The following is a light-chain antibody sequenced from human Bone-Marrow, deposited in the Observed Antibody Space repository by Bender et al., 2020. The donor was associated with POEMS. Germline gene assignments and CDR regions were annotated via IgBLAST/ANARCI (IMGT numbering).Light chain of an antibody. CDR1: SSDVGGYNY. V-gene: IGLV2-14*01. J-gene: IGLJ3*02. Sequence: QSALTQPASVSGSPGQSITISCTGTSSDVGGYNYVSWYQQHPGKAPKVMIYDVSNRPAGVSNRFSGSKSGNTASLTISGLQAEDEADYYCLSYTSSTTWVFGGGTRLTVL. CDR2: DVS. CDR3: LSYTSSTTWV.